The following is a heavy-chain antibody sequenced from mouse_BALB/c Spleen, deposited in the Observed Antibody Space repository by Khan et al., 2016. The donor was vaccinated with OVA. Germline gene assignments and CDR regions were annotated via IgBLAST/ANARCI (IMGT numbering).Heavy chain of an antibody. Sequence: EVELVESGGALVKPGGSLKLSCAASGFTFSTYAMSWVRQTPEKRLEWVATINSDGDYTYYPDSVTGRFTISRDNAKNTPYLQLSSLRSEDTAMYYCARSPYGNFAYWGQGTLVTVSA. J-gene: IGHJ3*01. CDR1: GFTFSTYA. CDR2: INSDGDYT. D-gene: IGHD2-1*01. CDR3: ARSPYGNFAY. V-gene: IGHV5-9-3*01.